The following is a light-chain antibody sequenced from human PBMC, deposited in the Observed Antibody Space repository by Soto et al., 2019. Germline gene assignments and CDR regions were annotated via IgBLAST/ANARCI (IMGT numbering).Light chain of an antibody. CDR3: QQYNNWPPIT. J-gene: IGKJ5*01. Sequence: EIVLTQSPGTLSLSPGERATLSCRASQSVSSNLAWYQQKPGHAPRLLIYGASTRATGIPARFSGSGSGTEFTLTISSLQSEDFAVYYCQQYNNWPPITFGQGTRLEIK. CDR2: GAS. CDR1: QSVSSN. V-gene: IGKV3-15*01.